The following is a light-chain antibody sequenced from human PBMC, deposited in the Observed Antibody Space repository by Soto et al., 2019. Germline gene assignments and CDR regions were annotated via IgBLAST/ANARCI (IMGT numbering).Light chain of an antibody. CDR2: GAS. CDR1: QSVSANF. V-gene: IGKV3-20*01. CDR3: QQHGSSPCT. J-gene: IGKJ3*01. Sequence: EIVMTQSPGTLSLSPGERATLSCRASQSVSANFLAWYQQKPGQAPRLLIYGASSRATGIPDRFSGSGSGTDFTLTISSLEPEDFAVYFCQQHGSSPCTFGHGTKVDV.